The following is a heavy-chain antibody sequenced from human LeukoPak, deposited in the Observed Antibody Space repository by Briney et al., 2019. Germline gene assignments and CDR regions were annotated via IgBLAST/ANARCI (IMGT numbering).Heavy chain of an antibody. CDR1: GFTLSDNY. Sequence: PGGSLTLACAASGFTLSDNYMSWVRQPPGKVLEWVSVIYSVVSTNYADSFKGRFTRPRANPKNTPYLKRKSLKAETTAGYYVPGGLHPPWNFFVDYWGQGTLVTVPS. V-gene: IGHV3-53*03. CDR3: PGGLHPPWNFFVDY. J-gene: IGHJ4*02. CDR2: IYSVVST. D-gene: IGHD1-7*01.